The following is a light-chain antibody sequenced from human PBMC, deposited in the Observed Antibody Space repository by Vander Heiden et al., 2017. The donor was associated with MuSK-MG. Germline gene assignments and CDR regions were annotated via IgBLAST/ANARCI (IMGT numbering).Light chain of an antibody. CDR3: LQRSNGPPDIT. CDR2: EAS. V-gene: IGKV3-11*01. Sequence: EIVLTQSPATLSLSPGERATLSCRASQSVSSYLSWYQQKPGQAPRLLIYEASNRATGIPARFSGSGYGTDFTLTISSLEPEDFAVYYCLQRSNGPPDITFGPGTKVDIK. CDR1: QSVSSY. J-gene: IGKJ3*01.